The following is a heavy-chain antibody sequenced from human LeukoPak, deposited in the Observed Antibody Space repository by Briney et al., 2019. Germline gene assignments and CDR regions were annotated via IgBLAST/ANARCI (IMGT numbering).Heavy chain of an antibody. Sequence: PSETLSLTCTVSGGSISSYYWSWIRQPPGKGLEWIGYIYDSGSTNYNPSLKSRVTISVDTSKNQFSLRLRSVTAADTAVYYCARDEGYNYGYWYFDLWGRGTLVTVSS. J-gene: IGHJ2*01. CDR3: ARDEGYNYGYWYFDL. V-gene: IGHV4-59*01. D-gene: IGHD5-18*01. CDR2: IYDSGST. CDR1: GGSISSYY.